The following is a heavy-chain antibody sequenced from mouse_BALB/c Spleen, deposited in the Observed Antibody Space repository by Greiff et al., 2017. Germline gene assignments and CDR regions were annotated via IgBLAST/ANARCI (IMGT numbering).Heavy chain of an antibody. CDR3: ARGMGLRRGYAMDY. D-gene: IGHD2-4*01. CDR2: ISYSGST. V-gene: IGHV3-8*02. Sequence: EVKVEESGPSLVKPSQTLSLTCSVTGDSITSGYWNWIRKFPGNKLEYMGYISYSGSTYYNPSLKSRISITRDTSKNQYYLQLNSVTTEDTATYYCARGMGLRRGYAMDYWGQGTSVTVSS. J-gene: IGHJ4*01. CDR1: GDSITSGY.